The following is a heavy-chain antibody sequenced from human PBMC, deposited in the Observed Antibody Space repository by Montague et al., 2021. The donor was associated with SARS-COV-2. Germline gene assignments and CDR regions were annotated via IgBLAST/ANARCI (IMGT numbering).Heavy chain of an antibody. V-gene: IGHV4-39*01. CDR1: GDSTSCPNCY. CDR3: ARHRNYGDHSLDNWFHP. J-gene: IGHJ5*02. D-gene: IGHD4-17*01. CDR2: IYNSGTT. Sequence: SETLSLTCTVSGDSTSCPNCYWGWIRQAPGKGLDWIGTIYNSGTTYYNPSLKSRLTISIDTSKNQFSLKLTSVTAADTAVYYCARHRNYGDHSLDNWFHPWCQGTLVTVSS.